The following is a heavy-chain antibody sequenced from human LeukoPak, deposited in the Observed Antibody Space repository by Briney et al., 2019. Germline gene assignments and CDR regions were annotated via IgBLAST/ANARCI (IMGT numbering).Heavy chain of an antibody. Sequence: KPSETLSLTCTVSGVSISSDYWGWIRQPPEKELEWIGWVHHSGPTNFNSFLMSRVTMSVDTSRNQFSLKLDSVTAADTAVYYCARMEVRVRDGQSYWYYFDYWSQGTLVTVSS. V-gene: IGHV4-59*08. CDR2: VHHSGPT. D-gene: IGHD2-15*01. CDR1: GVSISSDY. CDR3: ARMEVRVRDGQSYWYYFDY. J-gene: IGHJ4*02.